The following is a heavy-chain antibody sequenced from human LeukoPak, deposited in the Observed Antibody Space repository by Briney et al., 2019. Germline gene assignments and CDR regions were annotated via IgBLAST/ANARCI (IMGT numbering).Heavy chain of an antibody. V-gene: IGHV3-9*01. CDR2: ISWNSGSI. CDR1: GFTFDDYA. J-gene: IGHJ4*02. Sequence: GGSLRLSCAASGFTFDDYAMHWVRQAPEKGLEWVSGISWNSGSIGYADSVKGRFTISRDNAKNSLYLQMNSLRVEDTALYYCAKTETGYSSGIDYWGQGTLVTVSS. CDR3: AKTETGYSSGIDY. D-gene: IGHD6-25*01.